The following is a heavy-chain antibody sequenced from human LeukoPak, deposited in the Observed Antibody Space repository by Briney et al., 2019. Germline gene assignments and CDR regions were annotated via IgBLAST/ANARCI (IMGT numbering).Heavy chain of an antibody. V-gene: IGHV1-2*06. D-gene: IGHD3-22*01. CDR1: GYTFTGYY. CDR3: ARRRFDNGGYSDY. CDR2: INPNSGGT. J-gene: IGHJ4*02. Sequence: ASVNVSCKASGYTFTGYYMHWVRQAPGQGLEWMGRINPNSGGTNYAQKFQGRVTMTRDTSISTAYMELSRLRSDDTAVYYCARRRFDNGGYSDYWGQGTLVTVSS.